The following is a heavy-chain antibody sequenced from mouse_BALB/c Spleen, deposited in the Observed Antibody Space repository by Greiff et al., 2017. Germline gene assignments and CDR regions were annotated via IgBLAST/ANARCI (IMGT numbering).Heavy chain of an antibody. V-gene: IGHV3-8*02. D-gene: IGHD2-4*01. Sequence: EVQLQESGPSLVQPSQTLSLTCSVTGDSITSGYWNWIRKFPGNKLEYMGYISYSGSTYYNPSLKSRISITRDTSKNQYYLQLNSVTTEDTATYYCASLYYDFSWFAYWGQGTLVTVSA. CDR1: GDSITSGY. J-gene: IGHJ3*01. CDR2: ISYSGST. CDR3: ASLYYDFSWFAY.